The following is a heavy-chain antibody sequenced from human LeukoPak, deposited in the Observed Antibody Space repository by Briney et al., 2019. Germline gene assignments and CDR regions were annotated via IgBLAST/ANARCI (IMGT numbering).Heavy chain of an antibody. CDR3: AMDYGDYYYGMDV. D-gene: IGHD4-17*01. V-gene: IGHV3-48*04. CDR1: GFTFPSYS. Sequence: GGSLRLSCAASGFTFPSYSMNWVRQAPGKGLEWVSYISSSGSTIYYADSVKGRFTISRDNAKNSLYLQMNSLRAEDTAVYYCAMDYGDYYYGMDVWGQGTTVTVSS. J-gene: IGHJ6*02. CDR2: ISSSGSTI.